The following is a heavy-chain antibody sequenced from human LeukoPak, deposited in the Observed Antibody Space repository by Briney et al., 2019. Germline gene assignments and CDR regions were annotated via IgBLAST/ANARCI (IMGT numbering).Heavy chain of an antibody. V-gene: IGHV3-7*01. CDR3: ARPLDGYYYYGMDV. CDR2: IKHVGSEN. J-gene: IGHJ6*02. CDR1: AFTFTSYW. Sequence: SGQSMSLSCPAAAFTFTSYWMSWVRQVPGDGLEWVANIKHVGSENYHVDSGKGRFTISRDNAKNSLYLQMNSLRAEDTAMYYCARPLDGYYYYGMDVWGQGTTVTVSS. D-gene: IGHD1-1*01.